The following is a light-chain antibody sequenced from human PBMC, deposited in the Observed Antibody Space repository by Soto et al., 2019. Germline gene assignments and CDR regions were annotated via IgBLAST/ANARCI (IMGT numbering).Light chain of an antibody. CDR2: GAS. Sequence: EIVLTQSPGTLSLSPGERATLSCRASQSVSSSYLAWYQQKPGQAPRLLIYGASTRATGIPARFSGSGSGTEFTLTISSLQSEDFAVYYCQQYNNRPQTFGQGTKGDIK. CDR3: QQYNNRPQT. J-gene: IGKJ1*01. V-gene: IGKV3-15*01. CDR1: QSVSSSY.